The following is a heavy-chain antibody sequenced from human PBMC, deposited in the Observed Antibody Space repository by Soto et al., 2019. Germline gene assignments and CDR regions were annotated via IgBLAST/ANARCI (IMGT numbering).Heavy chain of an antibody. CDR2: ISYDGSNK. CDR3: ARDSTRYCSSTSCPKSWYYYGMDV. V-gene: IGHV3-30-3*01. CDR1: GFTFSSYA. J-gene: IGHJ6*02. D-gene: IGHD2-2*01. Sequence: QVQLVESGGGVVQPGRSLRLSCAASGFTFSSYAMHWVRQAPGKGLEWVAVISYDGSNKYYADSVKGRFTISRDNSTNTLYLQMNSVRAEDTAVYYWARDSTRYCSSTSCPKSWYYYGMDVWGQGTTVTVSS.